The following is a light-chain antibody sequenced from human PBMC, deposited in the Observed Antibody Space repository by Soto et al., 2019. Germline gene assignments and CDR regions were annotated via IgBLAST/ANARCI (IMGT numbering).Light chain of an antibody. CDR2: NNN. CDR3: QSYDSSLSGYV. V-gene: IGLV1-40*01. J-gene: IGLJ1*01. CDR1: SSNIGAGYD. Sequence: LTQPPSVSGAPGQRVTISCTGSSSNIGAGYDVHWYQQLPGTAPKLLIYNNNNRPSGVPDRFSGSKSGTSASLAITGLQAEDEADYYCQSYDSSLSGYVFGTGTKVTVL.